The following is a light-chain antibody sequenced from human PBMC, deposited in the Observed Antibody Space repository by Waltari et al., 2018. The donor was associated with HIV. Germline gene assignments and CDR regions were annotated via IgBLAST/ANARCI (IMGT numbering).Light chain of an antibody. Sequence: EVVMTQSPATLSVYPGDRATLSCRASHSVSSNLAWYQQKPGQAPRLLIFGASTRATGIPARFSGSVSGTEFTRTISFLQSEDFAVYYCQQYNSWPPAWTFGQGTNVEIK. J-gene: IGKJ1*01. CDR2: GAS. V-gene: IGKV3-15*01. CDR1: HSVSSN. CDR3: QQYNSWPPAWT.